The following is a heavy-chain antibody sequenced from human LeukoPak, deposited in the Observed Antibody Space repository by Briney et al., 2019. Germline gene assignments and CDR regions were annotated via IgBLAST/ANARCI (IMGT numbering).Heavy chain of an antibody. CDR3: ARDLDRIEWLRLGPDAFDI. V-gene: IGHV3-7*03. Sequence: PGGSLRLSCAASGFTFSSHWMSWVRQAPGKGLEWVANIKEDGSEKKYVDAVKGRFTISRDNAKNSLYLQMNSLRAEDTAVYYCARDLDRIEWLRLGPDAFDIWGQGTMVTVSS. J-gene: IGHJ3*02. CDR1: GFTFSSHW. D-gene: IGHD5-12*01. CDR2: IKEDGSEK.